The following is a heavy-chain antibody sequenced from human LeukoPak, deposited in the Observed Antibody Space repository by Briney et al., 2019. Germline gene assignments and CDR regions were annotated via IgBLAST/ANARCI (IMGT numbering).Heavy chain of an antibody. D-gene: IGHD6-19*01. CDR2: IDSDGSTT. Sequence: PGGSLRLSCAASGFTFSSYWMHWVRQGPGKGLVWVSRIDSDGSTTTYADSVKGRFTISRDNAKNTLYLQMNSLRAEDTAVYYCARKAVAGTFAFDIWGQGTMVTVSS. CDR1: GFTFSSYW. J-gene: IGHJ3*02. V-gene: IGHV3-74*01. CDR3: ARKAVAGTFAFDI.